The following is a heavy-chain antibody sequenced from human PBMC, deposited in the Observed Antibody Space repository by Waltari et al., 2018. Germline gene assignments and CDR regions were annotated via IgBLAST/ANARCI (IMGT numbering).Heavy chain of an antibody. CDR3: ARDLWRAHDY. J-gene: IGHJ4*02. Sequence: EVQLLESGGGLVQPGGSLRLSCLASGFTFSNYAMTWVRQGPGKGLEWVSAISGGGIKTYYADSVKGRFTISRDNAKNSLYLQMNSLRAGDTAVYYCARDLWRAHDYWGQGTLVTVSS. CDR2: ISGGGIKT. D-gene: IGHD3-3*01. V-gene: IGHV3-48*03. CDR1: GFTFSNYA.